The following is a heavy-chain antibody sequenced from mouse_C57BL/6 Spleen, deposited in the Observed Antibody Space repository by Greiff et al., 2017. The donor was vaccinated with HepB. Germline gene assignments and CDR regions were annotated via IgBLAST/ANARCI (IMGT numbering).Heavy chain of an antibody. V-gene: IGHV2-2*01. CDR1: GFSLTSYG. J-gene: IGHJ4*01. Sequence: QVQLQQSGPGLVQPSQSLSITCTVSGFSLTSYGVHWVRQSPGKGLEWLGVIWSGGSTDYNAAFISRLSISKDNSTSQVFFKMNSLQADDTAIYYCARNVNYYATHYYAMDYWGQGTSVTVSS. D-gene: IGHD1-1*01. CDR3: ARNVNYYATHYYAMDY. CDR2: IWSGGST.